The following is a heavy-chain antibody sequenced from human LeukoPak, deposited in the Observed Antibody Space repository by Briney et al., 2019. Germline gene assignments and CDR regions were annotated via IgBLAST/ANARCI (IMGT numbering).Heavy chain of an antibody. Sequence: GASVTVSCKASGYTFTGYYMHWVRQAPGQGLEWMGWINPNSGGTNYAQKFQGRVTMTRDKSINTVYMELSGLTSDDTALYYCARGPNHYYYMDFWGTGTTVSVSS. CDR2: INPNSGGT. J-gene: IGHJ6*03. CDR1: GYTFTGYY. D-gene: IGHD2-8*01. V-gene: IGHV1-2*02. CDR3: ARGPNHYYYMDF.